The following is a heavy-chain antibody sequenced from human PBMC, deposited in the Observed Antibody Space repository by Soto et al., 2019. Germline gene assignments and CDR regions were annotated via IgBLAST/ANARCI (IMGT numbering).Heavy chain of an antibody. D-gene: IGHD7-27*01. Sequence: QITLKESGPTLVKPTQTLTLTCTLSGFSLNTGGGGVVWIRQPPGKALEWLALIYWNDDKRYSPSLNSRLTITKDTSRTQVVLTTTNMDPVDTATYYCARRPNWGMEGLGAWGQGTTVTVSS. J-gene: IGHJ6*02. CDR3: ARRPNWGMEGLGA. CDR1: GFSLNTGGGG. CDR2: IYWNDDK. V-gene: IGHV2-5*01.